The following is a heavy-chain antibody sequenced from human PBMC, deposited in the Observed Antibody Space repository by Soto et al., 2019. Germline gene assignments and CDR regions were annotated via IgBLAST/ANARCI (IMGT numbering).Heavy chain of an antibody. D-gene: IGHD6-13*01. CDR3: VRDHSSTPSCATGPAL. J-gene: IGHJ2*01. CDR2: INPSGGST. V-gene: IGHV1-46*03. Sequence: GLEWMGTINPSGGSTNYAQKFQGRVTLTRDTSTSTVYMELTSLTSEDTAVYYCVRDHSSTPSCATGPALWG.